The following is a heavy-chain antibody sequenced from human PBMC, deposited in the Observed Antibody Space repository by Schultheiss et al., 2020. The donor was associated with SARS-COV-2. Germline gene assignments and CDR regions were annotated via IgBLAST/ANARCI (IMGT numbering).Heavy chain of an antibody. Sequence: SETLSLTCTVSGGSISSSSYYWSWIRQPPVKGLEWIGYIYYSGSTYYNPSLKSRVTISVDTSKNQFSLKLSSVTAADTAVYYCARDYRVVVVTAPYYYYYGMDVWGQGTTVTVSS. CDR2: IYYSGST. CDR3: ARDYRVVVVTAPYYYYYGMDV. J-gene: IGHJ6*02. D-gene: IGHD2-15*01. CDR1: GGSISSSSYY. V-gene: IGHV4-61*01.